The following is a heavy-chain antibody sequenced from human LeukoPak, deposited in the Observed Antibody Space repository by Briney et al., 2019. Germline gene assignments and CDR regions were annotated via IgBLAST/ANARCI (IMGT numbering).Heavy chain of an antibody. V-gene: IGHV3-11*01. Sequence: PGGSLRLYCVASGFTFSYYYMSWIRQAPGKGLEWASYISSSGNTIYYADSVKGRFTNSRNNAKNSLYLQMNSLRAEDTAVYYCARVAGGGVLFYFDYWGLGTLVTVSS. CDR3: ARVAGGGVLFYFDY. CDR1: GFTFSYYY. D-gene: IGHD1-26*01. CDR2: ISSSGNTI. J-gene: IGHJ4*02.